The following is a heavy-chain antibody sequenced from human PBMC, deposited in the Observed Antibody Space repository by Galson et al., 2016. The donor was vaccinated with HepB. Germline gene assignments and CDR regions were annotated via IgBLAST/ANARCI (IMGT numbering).Heavy chain of an antibody. CDR3: ARLGFDLSTGSPPGWFDP. J-gene: IGHJ5*02. Sequence: QSGAEVKKPGESLKISCKGSGYSLSNYWIVWVRQMPGKGLEWMGIIFPDDSDSKYSPSFEGHVTISADKSINTVYLQWTRLRASDTAMYYCARLGFDLSTGSPPGWFDPWGQGTLITVSS. CDR2: IFPDDSDS. D-gene: IGHD3-9*01. V-gene: IGHV5-51*01. CDR1: GYSLSNYW.